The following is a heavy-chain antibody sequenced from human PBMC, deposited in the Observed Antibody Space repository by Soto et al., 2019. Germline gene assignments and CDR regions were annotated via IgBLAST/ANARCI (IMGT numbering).Heavy chain of an antibody. J-gene: IGHJ4*02. Sequence: EVQLLESGGGLVQPGGSLRLSCAASGFTFSNYAMSWVRQAPGKGLEWVSTINRNGDSTYYADSVKGRFTISRDNSKNMLYLQMNSLRAEDTAIFYCAKASGGINTPIDCWGQGTLVTVSS. CDR3: AKASGGINTPIDC. CDR2: INRNGDST. D-gene: IGHD3-10*01. CDR1: GFTFSNYA. V-gene: IGHV3-23*01.